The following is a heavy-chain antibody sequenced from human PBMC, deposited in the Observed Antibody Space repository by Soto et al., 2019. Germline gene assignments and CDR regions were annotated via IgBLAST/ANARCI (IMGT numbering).Heavy chain of an antibody. J-gene: IGHJ4*02. Sequence: VGSLRLSCAASGFTFSSSAISWVRQAPGKGLEWVSAVSANGQGIYYADSVRGRFTISRDNSKNTVFLHMDSLSAEDTAVYYCAKDRHYPRDYFHYWGQGTLVTVSS. CDR2: VSANGQGI. D-gene: IGHD3-10*01. V-gene: IGHV3-23*01. CDR1: GFTFSSSA. CDR3: AKDRHYPRDYFHY.